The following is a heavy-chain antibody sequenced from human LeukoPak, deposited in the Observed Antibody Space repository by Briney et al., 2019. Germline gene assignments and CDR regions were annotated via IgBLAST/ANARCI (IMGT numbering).Heavy chain of an antibody. V-gene: IGHV4-30-2*01. CDR2: IFLSGRT. J-gene: IGHJ4*02. CDR1: GGSITSGGFS. CDR3: ARAIRGYYDNSGHFDY. D-gene: IGHD3-22*01. Sequence: SETLSLTCAVSGGSITSGGFSWSWIRQPPGKGLEWIGYIFLSGRTSYNPSLKSRVTISADRSKNNFSLKLRSATAADTAVYFCARAIRGYYDNSGHFDYWGQGILVAVSS.